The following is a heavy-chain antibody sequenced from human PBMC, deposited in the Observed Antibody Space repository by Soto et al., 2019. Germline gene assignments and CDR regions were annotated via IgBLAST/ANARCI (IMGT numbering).Heavy chain of an antibody. V-gene: IGHV1-69*01. CDR1: GGSLNRHA. CDR2: IIPIFGTG. J-gene: IGHJ4*02. D-gene: IGHD3-22*01. Sequence: QVQLVQSGAEVRKPGSSVRVSCKASGGSLNRHAISWVRQAPGQGLEWMGGIIPIFGTGNHAQKFQGRVTIIADESTSTVYMELSSLRSDDTAIYYCARGWGYDSTDYYYAYWGQGTLFIVSS. CDR3: ARGWGYDSTDYYYAY.